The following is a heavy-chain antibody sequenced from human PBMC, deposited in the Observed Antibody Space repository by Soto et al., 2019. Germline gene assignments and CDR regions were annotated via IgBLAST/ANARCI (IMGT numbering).Heavy chain of an antibody. V-gene: IGHV4-4*02. Sequence: KPSETLSLTCAVSGGSISSSNWWSWVRQPPGKGLEWIGEIYHSGSTNYNPSLKSRVTISVDKSKNQFSLKLSSVTAADTAVYYCARASYYYDSSSPGSYNWFDPWGQGTLVTVSS. D-gene: IGHD3-22*01. J-gene: IGHJ5*02. CDR2: IYHSGST. CDR1: GGSISSSNW. CDR3: ARASYYYDSSSPGSYNWFDP.